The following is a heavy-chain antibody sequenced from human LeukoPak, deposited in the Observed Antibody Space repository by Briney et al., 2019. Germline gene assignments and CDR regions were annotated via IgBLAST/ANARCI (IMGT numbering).Heavy chain of an antibody. J-gene: IGHJ4*02. CDR1: GGSISDYY. CDR3: ARHRLRRPEFDY. CDR2: ISDSERI. D-gene: IGHD4-17*01. V-gene: IGHV4-59*08. Sequence: SETLSLTCSVSGGSISDYYWSWIRQPPGKGLEWIGYISDSERIDYNPSLKSRVTISVDTSKSQFSLNLNSVTAADTAVYYCARHRLRRPEFDYWGQGTLVTVSS.